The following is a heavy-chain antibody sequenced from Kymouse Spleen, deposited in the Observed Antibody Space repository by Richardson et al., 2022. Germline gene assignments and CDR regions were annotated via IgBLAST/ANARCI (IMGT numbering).Heavy chain of an antibody. J-gene: IGHJ6*02. V-gene: IGHV4-34*01. Sequence: QVQLQQWGAGLLKPSETLSLTCAVYGGSFSGYYWSWIRQPPGKGLEWIGEINHSGSTNYNPSLKSRVTISVDTSKNQFSLKLSSVTAADTAVYYCAREGYYYGSGSYYTPYYYYGMDVWGQGTTVTVSS. CDR3: AREGYYYGSGSYYTPYYYYGMDV. CDR2: INHSGST. CDR1: GGSFSGYY. D-gene: IGHD3-10*01.